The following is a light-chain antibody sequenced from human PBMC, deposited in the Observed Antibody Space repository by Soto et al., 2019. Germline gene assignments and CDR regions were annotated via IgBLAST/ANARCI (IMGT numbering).Light chain of an antibody. V-gene: IGLV2-14*01. J-gene: IGLJ1*01. CDR2: DVS. CDR3: SSYTSSSTLS. Sequence: QSALTQPASVSGSPGQSITISCPGTSSDVGGYNYVSWYQQHPGKDPKLMIYDVSNRPSGVSTRFSGSKSGNTASLTISVLQAVDEADYYCSSYTSSSTLSFGTGTKVTVL. CDR1: SSDVGGYNY.